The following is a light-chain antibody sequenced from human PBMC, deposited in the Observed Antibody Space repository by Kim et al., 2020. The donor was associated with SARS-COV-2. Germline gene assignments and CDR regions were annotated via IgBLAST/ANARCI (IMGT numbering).Light chain of an antibody. CDR2: YVS. V-gene: IGLV2-14*03. CDR1: SSDIGTYNY. J-gene: IGLJ3*02. Sequence: QSALTQPASVSGSPGQSITISCTGTSSDIGTYNYVSWYQHHPGKAPKIMIYYVSKGPSGPSNRFSGSKSGNTASLTISGLQAGDEADYYCSSFTTRGIWVFGGGTQLTVL. CDR3: SSFTTRGIWV.